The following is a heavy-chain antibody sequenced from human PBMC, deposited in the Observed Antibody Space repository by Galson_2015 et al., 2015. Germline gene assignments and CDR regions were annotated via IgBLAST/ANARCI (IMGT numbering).Heavy chain of an antibody. CDR2: IYPGDSDT. J-gene: IGHJ4*02. Sequence: QSGAEVKKPGESLRISCKGSGYSSTSYWIGWVRQMPGKGLEWMGIIYPGDSDTRYSPSFQGQVAISADKSISTAYLQWSSLKASDTAMYYCARRGYCSGGSCYPFDYWGQGTLVTVSS. CDR3: ARRGYCSGGSCYPFDY. D-gene: IGHD2-15*01. CDR1: GYSSTSYW. V-gene: IGHV5-51*01.